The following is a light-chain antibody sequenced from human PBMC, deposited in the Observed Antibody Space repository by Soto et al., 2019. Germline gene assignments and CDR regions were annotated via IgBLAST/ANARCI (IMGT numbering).Light chain of an antibody. CDR2: WAS. J-gene: IGKJ4*01. CDR1: QSLLFSSNNKNY. Sequence: DIVVIQSPDSLAVSLGERATINCKSSQSLLFSSNNKNYLAWYQQKPGQPPKLLIYWASTRESGVPDRFSGSGSGTDFTLTISSLQAEDVEVYYFQKYYSSPTGLTFGGGTKVEIK. CDR3: QKYYSSPTGLT. V-gene: IGKV4-1*01.